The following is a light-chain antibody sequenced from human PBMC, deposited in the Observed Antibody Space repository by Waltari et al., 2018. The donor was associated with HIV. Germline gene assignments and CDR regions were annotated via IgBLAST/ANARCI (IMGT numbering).Light chain of an antibody. Sequence: QSALTQPPPAPGAPGQPVPISRTGTTRAVGWYNFFPWYQQHPGKAPKLMIFEVTKRPSGVPARFSGSKTGNTASLTVSGLQADDEADYYCSSYAGGNNLVFGGGTKLTVL. CDR2: EVT. CDR3: SSYAGGNNLV. V-gene: IGLV2-8*01. CDR1: TRAVGWYNF. J-gene: IGLJ2*01.